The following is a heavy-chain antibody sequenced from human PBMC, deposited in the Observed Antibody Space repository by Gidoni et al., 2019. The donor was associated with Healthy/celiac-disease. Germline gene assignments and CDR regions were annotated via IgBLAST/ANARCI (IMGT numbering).Heavy chain of an antibody. Sequence: QLQLQESGPGLVKPSETLSLTCTVPGGSISSSSYYWGWIRQPPGKGLEWIGSIYYSGSTYYNPSLKSRVTISVDTSKNQFSLKLSSATAADTAVYYCARHSHTLDGGDFDYWGQGTLVTVSS. D-gene: IGHD2-2*02. CDR3: ARHSHTLDGGDFDY. CDR2: IYYSGST. CDR1: GGSISSSSYY. V-gene: IGHV4-39*01. J-gene: IGHJ4*02.